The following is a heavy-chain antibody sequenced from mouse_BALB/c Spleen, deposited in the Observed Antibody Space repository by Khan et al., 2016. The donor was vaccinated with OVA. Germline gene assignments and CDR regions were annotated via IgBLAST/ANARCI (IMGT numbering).Heavy chain of an antibody. V-gene: IGHV3-2*02. Sequence: EVQLQESGPGLVKPSQSLSLTCTVTGYSITSDYAWNWIRQFPGNKLEWMGYITYSGSTSKTPSLQSRISITRDTSKNQFFLQLNSVTTEDTATYYCVRGRAYWGQGTLVTVSA. CDR1: GYSITSDYA. CDR3: VRGRAY. J-gene: IGHJ3*01. CDR2: ITYSGST.